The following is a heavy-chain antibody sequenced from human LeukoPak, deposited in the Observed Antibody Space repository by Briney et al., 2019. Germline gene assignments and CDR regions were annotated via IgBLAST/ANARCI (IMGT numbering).Heavy chain of an antibody. CDR2: IYYSGST. CDR1: GGSISGYY. CDR3: ARRIAAREVPLYYYYYMDV. D-gene: IGHD6-6*01. V-gene: IGHV4-59*01. J-gene: IGHJ6*03. Sequence: SETLSLTCTVSGGSISGYYWSWIRQPPGKGLEWIGYIYYSGSTNYNPSLKSRVTISVDTSKNQFSLKLSSVTAADTAVYYCARRIAAREVPLYYYYYMDVWGKGTTVTVSS.